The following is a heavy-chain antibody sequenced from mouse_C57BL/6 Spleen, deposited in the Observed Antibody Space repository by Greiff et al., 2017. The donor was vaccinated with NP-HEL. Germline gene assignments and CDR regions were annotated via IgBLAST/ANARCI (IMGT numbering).Heavy chain of an antibody. Sequence: QVQLQQPGAELVRPGSSVKLSCKASGYTFTSYWMDWVKQRPGQGLEWIGNIYPSDSETHYNQKFKDKATLTVDKSSSTAYMQLSSLTSEDSAVYYCAREGKYGNYGRYFDYWGQGTTLTVSS. J-gene: IGHJ2*01. CDR3: AREGKYGNYGRYFDY. CDR2: IYPSDSET. D-gene: IGHD2-1*01. V-gene: IGHV1-61*01. CDR1: GYTFTSYW.